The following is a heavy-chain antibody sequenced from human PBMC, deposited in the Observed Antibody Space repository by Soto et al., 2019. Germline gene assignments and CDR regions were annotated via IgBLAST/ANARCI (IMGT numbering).Heavy chain of an antibody. CDR1: GYTFTGYY. V-gene: IGHV1-2*02. CDR3: ARWGQYYDFWSGYYTGLVGHYYGMDV. D-gene: IGHD3-3*01. Sequence: ASVKVSCKASGYTFTGYYMHWVRQAPGQGLEWMGWINPNSGGTNYAQKFQGRVTMTRDTSISTAYMELSRLRSDDTAVYYCARWGQYYDFWSGYYTGLVGHYYGMDVWGQGTTVTVSS. CDR2: INPNSGGT. J-gene: IGHJ6*02.